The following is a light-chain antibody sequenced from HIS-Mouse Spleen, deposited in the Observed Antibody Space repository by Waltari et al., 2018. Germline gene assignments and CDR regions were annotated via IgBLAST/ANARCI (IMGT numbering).Light chain of an antibody. V-gene: IGLV2-23*01. J-gene: IGLJ2*01. Sequence: QSALTQPASVSGSPGQSITISCTGTSSDVGSYNLVSWYQQHPGKAPKLMIYEGSKRPSGVSNRFSGSNTGNTASLTISGLQAEDEADYYCCSYAGSSPYVVFGGGTKLTVL. CDR3: CSYAGSSPYVV. CDR1: SSDVGSYNL. CDR2: EGS.